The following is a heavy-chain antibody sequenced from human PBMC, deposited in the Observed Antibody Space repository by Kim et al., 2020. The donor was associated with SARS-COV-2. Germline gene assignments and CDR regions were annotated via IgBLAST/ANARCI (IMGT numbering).Heavy chain of an antibody. D-gene: IGHD2-8*02. V-gene: IGHV4-34*01. CDR3: ARGLRAGQWPPIFSGRRAVVYDWFDP. CDR2: INHSGST. Sequence: SETLSLTCAVYGGSFSGYYWSWIRQPPGKGLEWIGEINHSGSTNYNPSLKSRVTISVDTSKNQFSLKLSSVTAADTAVYYCARGLRAGQWPPIFSGRRAVVYDWFDPWGQGTLVTVSS. J-gene: IGHJ5*02. CDR1: GGSFSGYY.